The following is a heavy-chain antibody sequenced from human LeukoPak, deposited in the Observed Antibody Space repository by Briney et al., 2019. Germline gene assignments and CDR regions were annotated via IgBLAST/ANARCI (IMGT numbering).Heavy chain of an antibody. CDR1: GFTFSSYY. CDR3: ARGAMAVRGGAFDI. D-gene: IGHD4-23*01. V-gene: IGHV3-53*01. Sequence: GGSLRLSCAASGFTFSSYYMSWVRQAPGKGLEWVSVIYNGGSTYYADSVKGRFTISRDNSKNTLYLQMNSLRAEDTAVYYCARGAMAVRGGAFDIWGQGTMVTVSS. J-gene: IGHJ3*02. CDR2: IYNGGST.